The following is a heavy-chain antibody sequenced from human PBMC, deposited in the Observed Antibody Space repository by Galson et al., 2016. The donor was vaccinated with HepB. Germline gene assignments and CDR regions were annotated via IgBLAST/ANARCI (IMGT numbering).Heavy chain of an antibody. CDR3: ARALAVNGAFDI. J-gene: IGHJ3*02. D-gene: IGHD4-17*01. CDR2: IHPSGST. Sequence: SETLSLTCGVSGDSMSSHDWWSWIRQPPGKGLEWIGEIHPSGSTNSNPSLKSRFTISVDRSRKQFYLGLYSVTAADTAVYYCARALAVNGAFDIWDQGTMVTVSS. CDR1: GDSMSSHDW. V-gene: IGHV4-4*02.